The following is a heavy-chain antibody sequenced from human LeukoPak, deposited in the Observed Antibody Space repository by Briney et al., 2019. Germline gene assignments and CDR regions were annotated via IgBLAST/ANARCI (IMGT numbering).Heavy chain of an antibody. D-gene: IGHD1-1*01. CDR2: IIPILGIA. V-gene: IGHV1-69*04. Sequence: EASVKVSCKASGGTFSSYAISWVRQAPGQGLEWMGRIIPILGIANYAQKFQGRVTITADKSTSTAYMELSSLRSEDTAVYYCARNSGSSSFDYWGQGTLVTVSS. CDR1: GGTFSSYA. CDR3: ARNSGSSSFDY. J-gene: IGHJ4*02.